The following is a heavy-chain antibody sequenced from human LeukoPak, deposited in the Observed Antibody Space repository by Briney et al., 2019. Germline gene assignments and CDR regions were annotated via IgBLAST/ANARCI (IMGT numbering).Heavy chain of an antibody. Sequence: PGGSLRLSCAASAFTFNNYAMRWVGQAPGKGLEWVSGIFGSGGTTYYADSVKGRFTISRDNSKNTVYLQMHSLRAEDTAVYYCAHNNSGSYKFDYWRQGTLVTVSS. J-gene: IGHJ4*02. CDR3: AHNNSGSYKFDY. CDR1: AFTFNNYA. V-gene: IGHV3-23*01. D-gene: IGHD1-26*01. CDR2: IFGSGGTT.